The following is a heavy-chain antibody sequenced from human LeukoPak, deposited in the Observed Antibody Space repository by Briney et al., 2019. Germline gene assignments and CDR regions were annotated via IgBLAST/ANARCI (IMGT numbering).Heavy chain of an antibody. V-gene: IGHV3-30-3*01. CDR3: ARDGLGPDYYFDY. D-gene: IGHD2-21*02. CDR1: GFTFSSYA. J-gene: IGHJ4*02. CDR2: ILYDGSNK. Sequence: GGSLRLSCAASGFTFSSYAMHWVRQAPGKGLEWVAVILYDGSNKYYADSVKGRFTISRDNSKNTLYLQMNSLRAEDTAVYYCARDGLGPDYYFDYWGQGTLVTVSS.